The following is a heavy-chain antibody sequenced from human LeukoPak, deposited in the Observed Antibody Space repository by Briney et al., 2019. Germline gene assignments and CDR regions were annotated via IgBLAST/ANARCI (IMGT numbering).Heavy chain of an antibody. Sequence: SRTLSLTCTVSGGSIGSGDYYWSWIRQPPGKGLEWIGYIYYSGSTYYNPSLKSRVTISVDTSKNQFSLKLSSVTAADTAVYYCARDGAAYSNYVGAPDYWGQGTLVTVSS. D-gene: IGHD4-11*01. CDR1: GGSIGSGDYY. V-gene: IGHV4-30-4*01. CDR2: IYYSGST. CDR3: ARDGAAYSNYVGAPDY. J-gene: IGHJ4*02.